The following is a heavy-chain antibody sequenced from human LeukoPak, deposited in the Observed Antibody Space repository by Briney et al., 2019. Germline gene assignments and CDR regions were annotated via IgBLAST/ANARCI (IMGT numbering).Heavy chain of an antibody. V-gene: IGHV4-39*01. CDR2: IYYSGST. CDR3: ASRIMITFGGVILEYYFDY. Sequence: PSETLSLTCTVSGGSISSSSYYWGWIRQPPGKGLEWIGSIYYSGSTYYNPSLKSRVTISVDTSKNQFSLKLSSVTAADTAVYYCASRIMITFGGVILEYYFDYWGQGTLVTVSS. D-gene: IGHD3-16*02. J-gene: IGHJ4*02. CDR1: GGSISSSSYY.